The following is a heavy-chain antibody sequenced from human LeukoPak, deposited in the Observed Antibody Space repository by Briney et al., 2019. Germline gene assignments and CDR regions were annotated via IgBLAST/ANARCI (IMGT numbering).Heavy chain of an antibody. V-gene: IGHV3-30*18. CDR3: AKDYATGPFGY. Sequence: TGGSLRLSCAASGFTFSSYGMHWVRQAPGKGLEWVAVISYDGSNKYYADSVKGRFTISRDNSKNTLYLQMNSLRAEDTAVYYCAKDYATGPFGYWGQGTLVTVSS. CDR2: ISYDGSNK. CDR1: GFTFSSYG. J-gene: IGHJ4*02. D-gene: IGHD4-11*01.